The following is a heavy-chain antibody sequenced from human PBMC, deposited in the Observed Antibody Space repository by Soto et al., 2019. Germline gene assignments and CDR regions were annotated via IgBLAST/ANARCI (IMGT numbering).Heavy chain of an antibody. J-gene: IGHJ4*02. CDR1: GFPFSAYV. V-gene: IGHV3-23*01. Sequence: EVQLLESGGDLVQPGGSLRLSCAASGFPFSAYVITWVRRAPGRGLEWISAISGSGDTAYYAESVKGRFTISRDNSRNTLYLKMNNLTVEDTAVYSCAKARFDSRGTFFRVGFYDVWGRGTLVTVST. CDR2: ISGSGDTA. D-gene: IGHD3-22*01. CDR3: AKARFDSRGTFFRVGFYDV.